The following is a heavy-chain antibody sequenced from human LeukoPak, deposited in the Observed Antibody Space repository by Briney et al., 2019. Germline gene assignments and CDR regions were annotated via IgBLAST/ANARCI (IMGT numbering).Heavy chain of an antibody. D-gene: IGHD5-24*01. J-gene: IGHJ4*02. CDR3: ATSQWLSLLYY. CDR1: GVSISSYY. Sequence: SETLSLTCTVSGVSISSYYWSWIRQPPGKGLEWIGYIYYSGSTNYNPSLKSRVTISVDTSKNQFSLKLSSVTAADTAVYYCATSQWLSLLYYWGQGTLVTVSS. CDR2: IYYSGST. V-gene: IGHV4-59*01.